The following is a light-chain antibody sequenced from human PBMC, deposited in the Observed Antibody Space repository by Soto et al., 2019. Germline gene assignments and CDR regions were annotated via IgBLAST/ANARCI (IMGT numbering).Light chain of an antibody. J-gene: IGKJ1*01. Sequence: EIVLTQSPGTLSLSPGERASLSCRASHSVNSNYLAWYQQKPGQAPRLLIYGASSRATGIPDRFSGSGSGTDFTLTIRRLEPEDFAVYYCQQYGSSYPWTFGQGTKVDIK. CDR2: GAS. V-gene: IGKV3-20*01. CDR3: QQYGSSYPWT. CDR1: HSVNSNY.